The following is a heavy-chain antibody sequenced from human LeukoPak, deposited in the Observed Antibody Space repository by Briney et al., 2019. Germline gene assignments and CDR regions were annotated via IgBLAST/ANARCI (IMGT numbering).Heavy chain of an antibody. D-gene: IGHD3-3*01. CDR2: ISYDGSNK. CDR3: AKDDEVGITIFGVVTETPDYYGMDV. CDR1: GFTFSSYG. V-gene: IGHV3-30*18. J-gene: IGHJ6*02. Sequence: GGSLRLSCAASGFTFSSYGMHWVRQAPGKGLEWVAVISYDGSNKYYADSVKGRFTISRDNSENTLYLQMNSLRAEDTAVYYCAKDDEVGITIFGVVTETPDYYGMDVWGQGTTVTVSS.